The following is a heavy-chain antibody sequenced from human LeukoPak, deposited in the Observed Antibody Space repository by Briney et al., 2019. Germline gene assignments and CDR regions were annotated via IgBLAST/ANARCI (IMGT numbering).Heavy chain of an antibody. CDR3: ARVPDITARPCDT. V-gene: IGHV4-34*01. CDR2: ISHTGIT. J-gene: IGHJ5*02. D-gene: IGHD1-1*01. CDR1: GGSFSDYY. Sequence: SETLSLTCAAYGGSFSDYYWTLIRQTPGKGLEWIGEISHTGITTSNPSLKSRVTIFVDPSQKQFSLRMTSVTAADTGVYYCARVPDITARPCDTLGAGTLLTVSS.